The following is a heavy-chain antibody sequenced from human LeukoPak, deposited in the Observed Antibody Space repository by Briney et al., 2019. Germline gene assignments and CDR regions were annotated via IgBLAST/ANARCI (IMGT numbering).Heavy chain of an antibody. V-gene: IGHV1-8*03. CDR2: MNPNSGNT. J-gene: IGHJ6*03. CDR3: ARGVVVVPAAIRDYYYYMDV. D-gene: IGHD2-2*01. CDR1: GYTFTSYD. Sequence: ASVKVSCKASGYTFTSYDINWVRQATGQGLEWMGWMNPNSGNTGYAQKFQGRVTITRNTSISTAYMELSSLRSEDTAVYYCARGVVVVPAAIRDYYYYMDVWGKGTTVTVSS.